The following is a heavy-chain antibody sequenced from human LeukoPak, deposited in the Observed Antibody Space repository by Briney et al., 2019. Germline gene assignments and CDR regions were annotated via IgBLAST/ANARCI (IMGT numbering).Heavy chain of an antibody. CDR3: AKVGAYDSSGILGV. Sequence: GGSLRLSCAASGFTFDDHGMSWVRQAPGKGLEWVSAISGSGGTTYYADSVKGRFTISRDNSKNTLYLQMNSLRAEDTAVYYCAKVGAYDSSGILGVWGQGTLVTVSS. CDR1: GFTFDDHG. J-gene: IGHJ4*02. D-gene: IGHD3-22*01. V-gene: IGHV3-23*01. CDR2: ISGSGGTT.